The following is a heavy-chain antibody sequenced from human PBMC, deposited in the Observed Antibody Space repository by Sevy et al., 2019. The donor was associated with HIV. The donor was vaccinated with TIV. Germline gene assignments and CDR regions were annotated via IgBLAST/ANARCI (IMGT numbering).Heavy chain of an antibody. CDR3: ARDGSFGVYFDY. CDR2: IYYSGST. D-gene: IGHD1-26*01. J-gene: IGHJ4*02. V-gene: IGHV4-59*13. Sequence: SETLSLTCTVSGGSISSYYWSWIRQPPGKGLEWIGYIYYSGSTNYNPSLKSRVTISVDTSKNQFSLKLSFVTAADTAVYYCARDGSFGVYFDYWGQGTLVTVSS. CDR1: GGSISSYY.